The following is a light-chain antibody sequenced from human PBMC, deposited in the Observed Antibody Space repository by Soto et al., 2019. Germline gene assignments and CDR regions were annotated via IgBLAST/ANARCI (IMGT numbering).Light chain of an antibody. CDR3: QQYDNLPYT. CDR1: QDISNY. CDR2: DAS. J-gene: IGKJ2*01. V-gene: IGKV1-33*01. Sequence: DIQMTQSPSSLSASVGDRVTITCQASQDISNYLNWYQQKPGKAPKLLTYDASNLETGVRSRFSGSGSGTDFTFTISSLQPEDIATYYCQQYDNLPYTFGQGTKLESK.